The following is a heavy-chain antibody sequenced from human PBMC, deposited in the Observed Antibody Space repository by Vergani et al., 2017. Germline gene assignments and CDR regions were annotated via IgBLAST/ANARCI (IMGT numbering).Heavy chain of an antibody. CDR2: INPSGGST. CDR3: ARDSRYCSSTSGYVGRDWFDP. D-gene: IGHD2-2*01. CDR1: GYTFTSYY. V-gene: IGHV1-46*01. J-gene: IGHJ5*02. Sequence: QVQLVQSGAEVKKPGASVKVSCKASGYTFTSYYMHLVRQAPGQGLEWMGIINPSGGSTSYAQKFQGRVTMTRDTSTSTVYMELSSLRSEDTAVYYCARDSRYCSSTSGYVGRDWFDPWGQGTLVTVSS.